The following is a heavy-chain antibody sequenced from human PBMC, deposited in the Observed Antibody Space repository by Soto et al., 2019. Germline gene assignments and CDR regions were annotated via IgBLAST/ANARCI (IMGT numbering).Heavy chain of an antibody. Sequence: GASVKVSCKASGYTFTSYGISWLRQAPGQGLEGMGWISAYNGNRNYAQKLQGRVTMTTATSTSTAYMEPRSLRSDDRAVYYCSRDSPGDYVILDYYGMDVCGQWTKVTVSS. CDR1: GYTFTSYG. D-gene: IGHD4-17*01. CDR3: SRDSPGDYVILDYYGMDV. J-gene: IGHJ6*02. CDR2: ISAYNGNR. V-gene: IGHV1-18*01.